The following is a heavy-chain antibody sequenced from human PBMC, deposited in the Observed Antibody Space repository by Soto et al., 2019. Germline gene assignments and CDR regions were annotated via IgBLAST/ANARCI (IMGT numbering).Heavy chain of an antibody. CDR2: IYTSASI. CDR1: GADINTYS. V-gene: IGHV4-4*07. CDR3: ARDREAGYNFYYGMDV. D-gene: IGHD6-19*01. Sequence: PSETLSLTCSVSGADINTYSWTWIRQPAGKGLEWIGRIYTSASINYNPSLKGRVTLSVDTSTNQVSLRLASVTAADKAIYYCARDREAGYNFYYGMDVWGQGTTVTVSS. J-gene: IGHJ6*02.